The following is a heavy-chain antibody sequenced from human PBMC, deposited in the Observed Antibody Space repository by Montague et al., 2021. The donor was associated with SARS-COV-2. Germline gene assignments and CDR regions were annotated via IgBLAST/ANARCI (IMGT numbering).Heavy chain of an antibody. J-gene: IGHJ5*02. D-gene: IGHD2-8*01. V-gene: IGHV4-39*01. CDR2: IYYSGST. CDR1: GGSISSSSYY. Sequence: SETLSLTCTVSGGSISSSSYYWGWIRQPPGKGLEWIGRIYYSGSTXYKPSLKSRVTISVDTSKNQFSLKLSSVTAADTAVYYCARQSQAEIVLMVYAMGGWFDPWGQGTLVTVSS. CDR3: ARQSQAEIVLMVYAMGGWFDP.